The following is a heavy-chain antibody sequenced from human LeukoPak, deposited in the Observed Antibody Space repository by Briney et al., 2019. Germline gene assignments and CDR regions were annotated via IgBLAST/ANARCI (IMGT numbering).Heavy chain of an antibody. CDR1: GYSFTSYW. D-gene: IGHD6-19*01. J-gene: IGHJ4*02. CDR2: IDPGDSYA. Sequence: GESLRISCKGSGYSFTSYWITWVRQTPAKGLQWMGRIDPGDSYANYSPSFQGHVTISADKSISTAYLQWSSLKASDTGMYYCARCTASSSNDYWGQGTLVTVSS. CDR3: ARCTASSSNDY. V-gene: IGHV5-10-1*01.